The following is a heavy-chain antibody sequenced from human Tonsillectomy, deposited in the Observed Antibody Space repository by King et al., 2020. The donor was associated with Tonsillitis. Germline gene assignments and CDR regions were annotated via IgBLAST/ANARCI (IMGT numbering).Heavy chain of an antibody. D-gene: IGHD3-22*01. J-gene: IGHJ3*02. Sequence: ITLKESGPTLVKPTQTLTLTCTFSGFSLTASGVGVSWIRQPPGKALEWLALLYWDGGKRYSPSLKSRVTITKDTSKNQVVLILANMYPVDTATYYCARAVITYGAFDIWGQGTVVTVSS. CDR2: LYWDGGK. CDR1: GFSLTASGVG. CDR3: ARAVITYGAFDI. V-gene: IGHV2-5*02.